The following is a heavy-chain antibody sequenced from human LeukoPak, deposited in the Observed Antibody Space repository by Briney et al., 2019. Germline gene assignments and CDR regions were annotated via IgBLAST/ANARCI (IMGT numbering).Heavy chain of an antibody. CDR2: IKGDGSEK. CDR1: LFTFRSYW. CDR3: ARDGNILTGYYADY. D-gene: IGHD3-9*01. J-gene: IGHJ4*02. V-gene: IGHV3-7*01. Sequence: GGSLRLSCAASLFTFRSYWVSWVRQAPGKGLERVANIKGDGSEKYYVDSVKGRFTISRDNAKNSLYLQMNSLRAEDTAVYYCARDGNILTGYYADYWGQGTLVTVSS.